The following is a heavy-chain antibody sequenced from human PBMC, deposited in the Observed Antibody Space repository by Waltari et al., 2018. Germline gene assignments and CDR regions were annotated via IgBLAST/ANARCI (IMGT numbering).Heavy chain of an antibody. D-gene: IGHD2-15*01. Sequence: QVQLVQSGAVLKKPGSSVKVSCKASGGTFSIYTISWVRQAPGQGLEWMGRIIPILGIANYAQKFQGRVTITADKSTSTAYMELSSLRSEDTAVYYCARKGGEMATLYYFDYWGQGTLVTVSS. J-gene: IGHJ4*02. CDR2: IIPILGIA. CDR1: GGTFSIYT. V-gene: IGHV1-69*02. CDR3: ARKGGEMATLYYFDY.